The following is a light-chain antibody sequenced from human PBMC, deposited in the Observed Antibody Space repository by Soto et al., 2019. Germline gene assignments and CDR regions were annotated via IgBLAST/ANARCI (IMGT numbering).Light chain of an antibody. CDR3: QSYDSSLSGFVV. J-gene: IGLJ2*01. Sequence: QSVLTQPPSVSGAPGQRVTISCTESSSNIGAGYDVHWYQQLPGTAPKLLIYGNSNRPSGVPDRFSGSKSGTSASLAITGLQAEDEADYYCQSYDSSLSGFVVFGGGTKLTVL. V-gene: IGLV1-40*01. CDR2: GNS. CDR1: SSNIGAGYD.